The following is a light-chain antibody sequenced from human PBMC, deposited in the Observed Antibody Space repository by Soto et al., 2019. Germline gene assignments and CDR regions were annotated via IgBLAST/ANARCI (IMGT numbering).Light chain of an antibody. CDR2: EVS. CDR1: SSDVGTFDL. V-gene: IGLV2-23*02. CDR3: CSYANTSNVV. J-gene: IGLJ2*01. Sequence: QSVLTQPASVSGSPGQSITISCTGTSSDVGTFDLVSWHQQHPGKAPKILIFEVSQRPSGVSNRFSGSKSGNTASLTISGLQAEDEAEYYCCSYANTSNVVFGGGTKLTVL.